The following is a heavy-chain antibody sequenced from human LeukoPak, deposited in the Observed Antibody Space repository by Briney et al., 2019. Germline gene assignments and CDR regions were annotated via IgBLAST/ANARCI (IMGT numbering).Heavy chain of an antibody. CDR2: IISILGIA. Sequence: SVKVSCKASGGTFSSYAISWVRQAPGKGLEWMGSIISILGIANYAHKFQGRVTITADKSTSTAYMELSSLRSEDTAVYYCARDRRFGDSLAFNWFDPWGQGTLVTVSS. CDR3: ARDRRFGDSLAFNWFDP. V-gene: IGHV1-69*04. J-gene: IGHJ5*02. CDR1: GGTFSSYA. D-gene: IGHD3-10*01.